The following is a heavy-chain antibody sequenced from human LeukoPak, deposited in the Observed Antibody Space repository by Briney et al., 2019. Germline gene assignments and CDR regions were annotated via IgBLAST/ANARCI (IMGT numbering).Heavy chain of an antibody. CDR3: ARDGGFDTTYYYYYYGMDV. D-gene: IGHD3-16*01. Sequence: GGSLRLSCAASGFTFSSYWMSWVRQAPGKGLEWVANIEQDGSEKYYVDSVKGRFTISRDNAKNSLYLQMNSLRAEDTAVYYCARDGGFDTTYYYYYYGMDVWGKGTTVTVSS. CDR1: GFTFSSYW. V-gene: IGHV3-7*03. CDR2: IEQDGSEK. J-gene: IGHJ6*04.